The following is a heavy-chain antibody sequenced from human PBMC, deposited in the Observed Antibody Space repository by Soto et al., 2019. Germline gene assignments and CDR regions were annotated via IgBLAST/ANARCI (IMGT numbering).Heavy chain of an antibody. D-gene: IGHD2-15*01. CDR1: GGTFSSYA. Sequence: ASVKVSCKASGGTFSSYAISWVRQAPGQGLEWVGGIIPIFGTANYAQKFQGRVTITADESTSTAYMELSSLRSEDTAVYYCARGRGSGGSCYSLCYYGMDVWGQGTTVTVSS. CDR2: IIPIFGTA. V-gene: IGHV1-69*13. J-gene: IGHJ6*02. CDR3: ARGRGSGGSCYSLCYYGMDV.